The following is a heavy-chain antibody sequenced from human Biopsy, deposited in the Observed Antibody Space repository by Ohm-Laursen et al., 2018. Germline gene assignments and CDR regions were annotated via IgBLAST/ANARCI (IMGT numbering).Heavy chain of an antibody. CDR3: ARDSRGGHLNTTLITGKSLDS. J-gene: IGHJ4*02. CDR1: RDSISNYY. D-gene: IGHD3-16*01. V-gene: IGHV4-59*01. CDR2: IYYTGST. Sequence: TLSLTCAVSRDSISNYYWTWIRQSPGKGLEWIGYIYYTGSTNYNPSVKSRVTISVDTSKNQFSLKLNSVTAAGTAVYFCARDSRGGHLNTTLITGKSLDSWGQGILVTVSS.